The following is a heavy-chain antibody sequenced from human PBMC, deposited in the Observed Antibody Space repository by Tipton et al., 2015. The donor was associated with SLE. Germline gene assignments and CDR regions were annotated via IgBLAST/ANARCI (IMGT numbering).Heavy chain of an antibody. J-gene: IGHJ1*01. Sequence: GLVKPSETLSLTCSVSGGSIRSYYWSWIRQTPGKGLEWIGHVYTGGTTTYNPSLNGRVTISLDTSKNHFSLNLTSVTAADTAVYFCARSEGFQLLFQFLQHWGLGTLVTVSS. D-gene: IGHD2-21*01. V-gene: IGHV4-4*09. CDR1: GGSIRSYY. CDR2: VYTGGTT. CDR3: ARSEGFQLLFQFLQH.